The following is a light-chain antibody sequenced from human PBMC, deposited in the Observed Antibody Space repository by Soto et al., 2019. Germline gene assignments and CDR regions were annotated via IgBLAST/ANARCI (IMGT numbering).Light chain of an antibody. CDR2: EVS. CDR3: SSYAGSNSVV. V-gene: IGLV2-8*01. CDR1: SSDVGGYNY. J-gene: IGLJ2*01. Sequence: QSVLTQPPSASGSPGQSVTISCTGMSSDVGGYNYVSWYQQHPGKAPKLMIYEVSKRPSGVPDRCSGSKSGNTASLTVSGLQAEDEADYYCSSYAGSNSVVFGGGTQLTVL.